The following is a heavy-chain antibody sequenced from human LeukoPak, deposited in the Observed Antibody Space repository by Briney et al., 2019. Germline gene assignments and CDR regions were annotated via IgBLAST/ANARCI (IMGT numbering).Heavy chain of an antibody. D-gene: IGHD3-10*01. V-gene: IGHV3-30*18. CDR3: AKYGSGSYPIH. CDR1: GFTFSSYG. CDR2: ISYDGSNK. Sequence: PGGSLRLSCAASGFTFSSYGMHWVRQAPGKGLEWVAVISYDGSNKYYADSVKGRFTISRDNSKNTLYLQMNSLRAEDTAVYYCAKYGSGSYPIHWGQGTLVTVSS. J-gene: IGHJ4*02.